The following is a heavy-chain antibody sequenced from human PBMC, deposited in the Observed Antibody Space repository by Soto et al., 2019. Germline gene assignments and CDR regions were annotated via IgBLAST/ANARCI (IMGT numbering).Heavy chain of an antibody. CDR2: INPAGGST. Sequence: ASVKVSCKASGYSFSNSYVVWVRQAPGQGLEWMGVINPAGGSTTYAQKFQDRVTMTRDTSTSTVYIELISLRSEDTAVFYCARVFGTYYDTLTGLWGGHFDYWGQGTQLTVSS. J-gene: IGHJ4*02. CDR1: GYSFSNSY. CDR3: ARVFGTYYDTLTGLWGGHFDY. D-gene: IGHD3-9*01. V-gene: IGHV1-46*03.